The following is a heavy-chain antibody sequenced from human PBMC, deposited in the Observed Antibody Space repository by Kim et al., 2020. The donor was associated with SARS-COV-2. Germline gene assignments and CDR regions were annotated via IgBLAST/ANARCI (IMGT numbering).Heavy chain of an antibody. CDR2: IWYDGSNK. Sequence: GGSLRLSCAASGFTFSSYGMHWVRQAPGKGLEWVAVIWYDGSNKYYADSVKGRFTISRDNSKNTLYLQMNSLRAEDTAVYYCARDWGRLRRYSGYDYFNYWGQGTLVTVSS. CDR3: ARDWGRLRRYSGYDYFNY. D-gene: IGHD5-12*01. V-gene: IGHV3-33*01. CDR1: GFTFSSYG. J-gene: IGHJ4*02.